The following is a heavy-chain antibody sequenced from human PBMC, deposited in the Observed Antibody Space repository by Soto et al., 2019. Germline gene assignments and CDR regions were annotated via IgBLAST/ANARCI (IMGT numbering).Heavy chain of an antibody. Sequence: QLQLQESGPGLVKPSETLSLTCTVSGGSISRTSFYWDWIRQTPGKGLEWIGSIYYSGSTYYNPSLESRVTISVDTSKNRFSLNLSSGTAADTAVFYCAIRNSLRSNYLDYWGQGTVVTVSS. D-gene: IGHD1-1*01. J-gene: IGHJ4*02. CDR1: GGSISRTSFY. CDR3: AIRNSLRSNYLDY. CDR2: IYYSGST. V-gene: IGHV4-39*01.